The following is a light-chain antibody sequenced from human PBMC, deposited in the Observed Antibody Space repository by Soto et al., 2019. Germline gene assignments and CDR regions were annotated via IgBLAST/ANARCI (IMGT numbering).Light chain of an antibody. J-gene: IGLJ3*02. CDR3: SSYTNSDTWV. CDR2: EVS. Sequence: QSALTQPASVSGSPGQSITISCTGSSSDIGGYNYVSWYQQYPGKAPKLMIYEVSNQPSGISNRFSASKSGNTASLTISGLQAEDETDYYCSSYTNSDTWVFGGGTKVTVL. CDR1: SSDIGGYNY. V-gene: IGLV2-14*01.